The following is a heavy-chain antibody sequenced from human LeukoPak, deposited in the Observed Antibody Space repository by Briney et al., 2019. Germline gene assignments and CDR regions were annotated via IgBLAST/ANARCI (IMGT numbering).Heavy chain of an antibody. D-gene: IGHD5-12*01. V-gene: IGHV3-15*01. CDR2: IKSKTDGGTT. J-gene: IGHJ4*02. Sequence: PGGSLRLSCAASGFTVSSNYMSWVRHAPGKGLEWVGRIKSKTDGGTTDYAAPVKGRFTISRDDSKNTLYLQMNSLKTEDTAVYYCTTIWPMATIDYWGQGTLVTVSS. CDR3: TTIWPMATIDY. CDR1: GFTVSSNY.